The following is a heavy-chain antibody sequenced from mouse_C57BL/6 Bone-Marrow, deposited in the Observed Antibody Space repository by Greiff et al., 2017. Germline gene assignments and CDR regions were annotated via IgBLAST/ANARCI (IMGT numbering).Heavy chain of an antibody. CDR2: IYPGSGST. J-gene: IGHJ2*01. Sequence: QVQLQQPGAELVKPGASVKMSCKASGYTFTSYCITWVKQRPGQGLEWIGDIYPGSGSTNYNEKFKSKATLTVDTSSSTAYMQLSSLTSEDSAVYYCARSLIYYDLDYWGQGTTLTVSS. CDR1: GYTFTSYC. D-gene: IGHD2-4*01. V-gene: IGHV1-55*01. CDR3: ARSLIYYDLDY.